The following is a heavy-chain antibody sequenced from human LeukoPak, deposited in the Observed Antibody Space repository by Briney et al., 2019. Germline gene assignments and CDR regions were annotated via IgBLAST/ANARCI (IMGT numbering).Heavy chain of an antibody. CDR1: GDSISPYY. D-gene: IGHD2-21*02. Sequence: SETLSLTCTVSGDSISPYYWSWIRQPPGKGLEWIGYIYYSGSTNYNPSLKSRVTISVDTSKNQFSLKLSSVTAADTAVFYCAGRGPGDHLFDYWGQGTLVTVSS. CDR3: AGRGPGDHLFDY. CDR2: IYYSGST. V-gene: IGHV4-59*01. J-gene: IGHJ4*02.